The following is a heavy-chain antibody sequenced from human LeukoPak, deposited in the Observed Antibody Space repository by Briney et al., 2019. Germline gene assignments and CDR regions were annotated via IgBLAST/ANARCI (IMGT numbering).Heavy chain of an antibody. CDR2: MNPNSGNT. CDR3: ARSWGSSYYKGYYMDV. V-gene: IGHV1-8*03. CDR1: RYTFTSYD. J-gene: IGHJ6*03. Sequence: ASVKVSCKASRYTFTSYDINWVRQATGQGLEWMGWMNPNSGNTGYPQKFQGRVTITRNTSISTAYMELSSLRSEDTAVYYCARSWGSSYYKGYYMDVWGKGTTVNVSS. D-gene: IGHD3-3*01.